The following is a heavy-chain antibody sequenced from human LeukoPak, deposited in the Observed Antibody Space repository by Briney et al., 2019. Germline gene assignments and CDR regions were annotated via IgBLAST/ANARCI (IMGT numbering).Heavy chain of an antibody. CDR3: ARERQNKDFWSGGDY. Sequence: GGSLRLSCAASGFTFSSYGMHWVRQAPGKGPEWVANIKQDGSEKYYVDSVKGRFTISRDNAKNSLYLQMNTLRPEDTAVYYCARERQNKDFWSGGDYWGQGTLVTVSS. J-gene: IGHJ4*02. CDR2: IKQDGSEK. V-gene: IGHV3-7*01. D-gene: IGHD3-3*01. CDR1: GFTFSSYG.